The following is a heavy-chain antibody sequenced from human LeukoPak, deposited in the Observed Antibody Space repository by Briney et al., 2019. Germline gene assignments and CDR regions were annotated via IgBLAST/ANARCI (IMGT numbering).Heavy chain of an antibody. V-gene: IGHV1-46*01. J-gene: IGHJ4*02. CDR2: INPSAGSP. D-gene: IGHD4-23*01. CDR1: GFIFTNYC. Sequence: ASVKVSCKTSGFIFTNYCLHWVRQAPGQGLEWMGIINPSAGSPTYAQKFQGRVTMTRDMSTSTVYMEMSSLRSDDTAMYYCATSTTVITPIDSWGQGTLVTVSS. CDR3: ATSTTVITPIDS.